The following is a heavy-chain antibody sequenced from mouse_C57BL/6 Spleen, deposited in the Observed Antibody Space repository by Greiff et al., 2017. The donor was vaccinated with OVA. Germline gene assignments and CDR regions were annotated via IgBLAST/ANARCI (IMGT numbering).Heavy chain of an antibody. J-gene: IGHJ4*01. CDR1: GYTFTSYW. CDR2: IHPNSGST. D-gene: IGHD1-1*01. CDR3: ARSGNYGSSSYAMDY. Sequence: VKLQQPGAELVKPGASVKLSCKASGYTFTSYWMHWVKQRPRQGLEWIGMIHPNSGSTNYNEKFKSKATLTVDKSSSTAYMQLSSLTSEDSAVYYGARSGNYGSSSYAMDYWGQGTSVTVSS. V-gene: IGHV1-64*01.